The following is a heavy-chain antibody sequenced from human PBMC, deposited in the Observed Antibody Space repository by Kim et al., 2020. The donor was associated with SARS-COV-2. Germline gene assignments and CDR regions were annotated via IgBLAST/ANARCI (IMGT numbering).Heavy chain of an antibody. V-gene: IGHV3-74*01. J-gene: IGHJ2*01. CDR3: ARGRVPAAMVGGYFDL. Sequence: GGSLRLSCVASGFTFSSYWMHWVRQAPGKGLVWVSRINSDGSSTSYADSVKGRFTISRDNAKNTLYLQMNSLRAEDTAVYYCARGRVPAAMVGGYFDLWGRGTLVTVSS. D-gene: IGHD2-2*01. CDR1: GFTFSSYW. CDR2: INSDGSST.